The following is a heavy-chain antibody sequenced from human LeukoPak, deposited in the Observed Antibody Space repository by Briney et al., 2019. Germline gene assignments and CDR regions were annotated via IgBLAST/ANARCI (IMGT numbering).Heavy chain of an antibody. V-gene: IGHV3-7*03. CDR2: IKQDGSEK. Sequence: PGGSLRLSCATSGFTFSSYWMSWVRQAPGKGLEWVANIKQDGSEKYYVDSVKGRFTISRDNAKNSLYPQMNSLRAEDTAVYYCARSHSGYDFDYWGQGTLVTVSS. CDR3: ARSHSGYDFDY. CDR1: GFTFSSYW. D-gene: IGHD5-12*01. J-gene: IGHJ4*02.